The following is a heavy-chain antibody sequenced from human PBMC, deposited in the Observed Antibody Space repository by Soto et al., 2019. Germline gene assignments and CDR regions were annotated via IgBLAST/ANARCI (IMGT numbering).Heavy chain of an antibody. CDR1: GYAFTSYA. CDR3: LRSPGRLDSSGHAFDY. D-gene: IGHD6-19*01. Sequence: ASVKVSCKASGYAFTSYAMHWVRQAPGQRLEWMGWINAGNGKTKYSQKFQGRVTITRDTSASTAYMELSSLRSAETAVYYCLRSPGRLDSSGHAFDYWGQGSLVTFSS. J-gene: IGHJ4*02. CDR2: INAGNGKT. V-gene: IGHV1-3*01.